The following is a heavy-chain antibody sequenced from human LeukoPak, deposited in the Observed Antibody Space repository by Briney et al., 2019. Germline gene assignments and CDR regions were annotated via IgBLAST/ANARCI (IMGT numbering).Heavy chain of an antibody. CDR2: ISYDGSNK. D-gene: IGHD3-9*01. J-gene: IGHJ4*02. Sequence: PGRSLRLSCAASGFTFSSYAMHWVRQAPGKGLEWVAVISYDGSNKYYADSVKGRFTISRDNSKNTLYLQMNSLRAEDTAVYYCARAVDILTGYSGLGYWGQGTLVTVSS. CDR3: ARAVDILTGYSGLGY. CDR1: GFTFSSYA. V-gene: IGHV3-30-3*01.